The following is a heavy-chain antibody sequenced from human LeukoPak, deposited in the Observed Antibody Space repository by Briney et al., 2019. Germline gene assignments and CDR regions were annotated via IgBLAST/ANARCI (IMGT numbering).Heavy chain of an antibody. CDR3: ARDLEGYKSLDY. V-gene: IGHV3-33*01. CDR1: GFTFSSYG. CDR2: IWYDGSNK. D-gene: IGHD5-24*01. Sequence: GRSLRLSCAASGFTFSSYGMHWVRQAPGKGLEWVAVIWYDGSNKYYADSVKGRFTISRDNSKNTLYLQMNSLRAEDTAVYYCARDLEGYKSLDYWGQGTLVTVSS. J-gene: IGHJ4*02.